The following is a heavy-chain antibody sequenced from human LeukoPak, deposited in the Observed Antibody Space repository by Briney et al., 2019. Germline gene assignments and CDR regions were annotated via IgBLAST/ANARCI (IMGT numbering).Heavy chain of an antibody. V-gene: IGHV3-48*03. D-gene: IGHD3-22*01. CDR3: ARRPYYYDSLDY. CDR1: GFSFSSYE. CDR2: ISSSGRTM. J-gene: IGHJ4*02. Sequence: GGSLRLSCAASGFSFSSYEMNWVRQAPGKGLEWVSDISSSGRTMYYADSVKGRFTISRDNAKNSLYLQMNSLRAEDTAVYYCARRPYYYDSLDYWGQGTLVTVSS.